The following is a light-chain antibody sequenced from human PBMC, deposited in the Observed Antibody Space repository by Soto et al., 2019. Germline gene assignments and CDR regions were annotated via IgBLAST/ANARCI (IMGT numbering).Light chain of an antibody. J-gene: IGKJ1*01. CDR3: QQYGRSPWT. CDR1: QSVSSNY. CDR2: GAS. Sequence: EIVLTQSPGTLSLSPGERATLSCRASQSVSSNYLAWFQQKPGQAPRLLIYGASSRPTGIPDRFSGSGSGTDFTLTISRLEPEDCAVYYCQQYGRSPWTFGQGTKVEIK. V-gene: IGKV3-20*01.